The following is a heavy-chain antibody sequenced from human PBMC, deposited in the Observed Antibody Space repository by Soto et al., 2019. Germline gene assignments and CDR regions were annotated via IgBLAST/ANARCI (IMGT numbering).Heavy chain of an antibody. Sequence: SVKVSCKASGGTFSSYAISWVRQAPGQGLEWMGGIIPIFGTANYAQKFQGRVTITADKSTSTAYMELSSLRSEDTAVYYCAARRGYCSSTSCYIKKYYFDYWGQGTLVTVSS. CDR3: AARRGYCSSTSCYIKKYYFDY. CDR1: GGTFSSYA. V-gene: IGHV1-69*06. CDR2: IIPIFGTA. J-gene: IGHJ4*02. D-gene: IGHD2-2*02.